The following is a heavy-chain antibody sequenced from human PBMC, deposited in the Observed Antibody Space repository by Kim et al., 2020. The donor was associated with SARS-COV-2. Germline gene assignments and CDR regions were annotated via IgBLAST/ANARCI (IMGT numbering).Heavy chain of an antibody. Sequence: DKRYSPSLKSRLTITKDTSKNQVVLTMTNMDPVDTATYYCAHRSILTFDPWGRGTLVTVSS. CDR2: DK. CDR3: AHRSILTFDP. D-gene: IGHD3-9*01. V-gene: IGHV2-5*01. J-gene: IGHJ5*02.